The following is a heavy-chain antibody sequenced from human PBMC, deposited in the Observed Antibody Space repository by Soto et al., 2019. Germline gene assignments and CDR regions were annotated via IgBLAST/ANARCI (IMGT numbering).Heavy chain of an antibody. Sequence: GGSLRLSCTTSGFNFGDYAMGLFRQAPGKGLEWIGFIRSNTFGGTTVYCADSVKGRFTISRDNAKNSLYLQMNSLRAEDTAVYYCARDLYSGSINWFDPWGQGTLVTVSS. J-gene: IGHJ5*02. CDR1: GFNFGDYA. CDR3: ARDLYSGSINWFDP. CDR2: IRSNTFGGTTV. V-gene: IGHV3-11*04. D-gene: IGHD1-26*01.